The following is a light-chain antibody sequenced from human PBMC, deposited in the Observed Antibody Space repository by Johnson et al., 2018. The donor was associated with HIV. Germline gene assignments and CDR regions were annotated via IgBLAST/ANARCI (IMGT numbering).Light chain of an antibody. CDR2: ENN. V-gene: IGLV1-51*02. J-gene: IGLJ1*01. CDR1: NSNIGNNY. CDR3: GTWNSSLSGQNYV. Sequence: QSVLTQPPSVSAAPGQKVTISCSGSNSNIGNNYVSWYQHLPGTAPKLLIYENNKRPSGIPDRFSGSKFGTSATLGITGLQTGDEADYYCGTWNSSLSGQNYVFGTGTKVTVV.